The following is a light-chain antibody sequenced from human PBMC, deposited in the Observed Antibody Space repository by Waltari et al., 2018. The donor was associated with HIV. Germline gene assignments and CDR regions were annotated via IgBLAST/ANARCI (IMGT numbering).Light chain of an antibody. J-gene: IGLJ3*02. CDR1: NTDGGSYSC. V-gene: IGLV2-18*02. CDR3: CSYKSSGTGV. CDR2: HVT. Sequence: SALIQPPSASGSPGQSVTISRVRTNTDGGSYSCVSWYQYPPGTVPKPMIHHVTTRPSGVPDRFSGSKSGNTASMTISGLQAEDEADYQCCSYKSSGTGVLGGGTMLTV.